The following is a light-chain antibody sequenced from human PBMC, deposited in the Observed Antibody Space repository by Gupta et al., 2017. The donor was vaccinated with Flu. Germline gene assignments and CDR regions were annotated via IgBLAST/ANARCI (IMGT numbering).Light chain of an antibody. CDR3: QQYFSTPT. V-gene: IGKV4-1*01. CDR2: WAS. Sequence: DIVMTQSPDSLSVSLGERATINCKSSQSVLYSSNNKNYLAWYQQRPGQPPKLLLYWASTRESGVPDRFSGGGSGTDFTLTISSLQAEDVAVYYCQQYFSTPTFGQGTRLEIK. J-gene: IGKJ5*01. CDR1: QSVLYSSNNKNY.